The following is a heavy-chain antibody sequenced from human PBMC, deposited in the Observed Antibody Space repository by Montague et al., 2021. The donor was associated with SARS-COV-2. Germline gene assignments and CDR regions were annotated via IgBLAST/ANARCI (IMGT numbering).Heavy chain of an antibody. CDR2: IYYSGST. CDR3: ARHLGGTIFCSQTSHYGMDV. D-gene: IGHD3-10*02. Sequence: SETLSLTCSVSGDSISNYSWSWIRQSPGKGLEWIGYIYYSGSTKYNPSLTSRVTISVDTSKNQFSLTLNSVTAADTAVYYCARHLGGTIFCSQTSHYGMDVWGQGTTVTVS. J-gene: IGHJ6*02. V-gene: IGHV4-59*08. CDR1: GDSISNYS.